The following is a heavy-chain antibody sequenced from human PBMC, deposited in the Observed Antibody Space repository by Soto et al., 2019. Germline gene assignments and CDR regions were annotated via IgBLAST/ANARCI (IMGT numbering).Heavy chain of an antibody. CDR1: GFTFSSYW. D-gene: IGHD4-17*01. CDR3: ARITTVTTYYSWFDP. V-gene: IGHV3-7*03. Sequence: PWGSLRLSCAASGFTFSSYWMSWVRQAPGKGLEWVANIKQDGSEKYYVDSVKGRFTISRDNAKNSLYLQMNSLRAEDTAVYYCARITTVTTYYSWFDPWGQGTLVTVSS. J-gene: IGHJ5*02. CDR2: IKQDGSEK.